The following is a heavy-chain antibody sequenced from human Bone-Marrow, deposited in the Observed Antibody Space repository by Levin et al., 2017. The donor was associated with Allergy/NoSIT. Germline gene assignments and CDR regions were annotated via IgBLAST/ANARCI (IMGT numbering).Heavy chain of an antibody. Sequence: GESLKISCRASGYTFTGYFVHWVRQAPGQGLELMGRINPKSGGTFYVQKFQGRVTMTRDTSLTTAYMELSSLTSDDTAVYYCARGGSSSSWFPNYYFDYWGQGSLVTVSS. J-gene: IGHJ4*02. CDR1: GYTFTGYF. CDR2: INPKSGGT. CDR3: ARGGSSSSWFPNYYFDY. V-gene: IGHV1-2*06. D-gene: IGHD6-13*01.